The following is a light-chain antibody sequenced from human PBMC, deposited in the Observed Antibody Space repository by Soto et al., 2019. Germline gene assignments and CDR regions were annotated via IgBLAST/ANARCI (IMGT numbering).Light chain of an antibody. CDR3: QQYGSSPRT. V-gene: IGKV3-20*01. J-gene: IGKJ1*01. CDR1: QSVSSSY. CDR2: GAS. Sequence: HSAGAVSLSQEERATLSCMASQSVSSSYLAWYQQKPGQAPRLLIYGASSRATGIPDRFSGSGSGTDFTLTISRLEPEDFAVYYCQQYGSSPRTFGQGTKVDIK.